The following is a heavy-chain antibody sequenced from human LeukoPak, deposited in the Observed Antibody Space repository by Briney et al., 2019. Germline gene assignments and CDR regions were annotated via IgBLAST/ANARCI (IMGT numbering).Heavy chain of an antibody. CDR3: ARSSPSYHFDY. CDR1: GFTFSSYW. J-gene: IGHJ4*02. CDR2: INSDGSST. Sequence: PGGSLRLSCAAPGFTFSSYWMHWGRQAPGKGLGWVSRINSDGSSTSYADSVKGRFTIPRDNAKNTLYLQMNSLRAEDTAVYYCARSSPSYHFDYWGQGTLVTVSS. D-gene: IGHD1-26*01. V-gene: IGHV3-74*01.